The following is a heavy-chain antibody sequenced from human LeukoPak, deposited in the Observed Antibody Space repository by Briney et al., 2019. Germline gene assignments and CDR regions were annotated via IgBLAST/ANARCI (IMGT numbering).Heavy chain of an antibody. CDR3: AREGIAAAGTWYYFDY. D-gene: IGHD6-13*01. V-gene: IGHV4-4*07. J-gene: IGHJ4*02. CDR2: IYTSGST. CDR1: GGSISSYY. Sequence: SETLSLTCTVSGGSISSYYWSWIRQPAGKELEWIGRIYTSGSTNYNPSLKSRVTMSVDTSKNQFSLKLSSVTAADTAVYYCAREGIAAAGTWYYFDYWGQGTLVTVSS.